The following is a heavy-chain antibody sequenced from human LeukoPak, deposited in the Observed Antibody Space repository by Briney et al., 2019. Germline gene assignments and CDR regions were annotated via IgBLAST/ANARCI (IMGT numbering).Heavy chain of an antibody. CDR1: GGSISSYC. Sequence: PSETLSLTCTVSGGSISSYCWSWIRQPPGKGLEWIGYIYYSGSTNYNPSLKSRVTISVDTSKNQFSLKLSSVTAADTAVYYCARAMVPYYYGMDVWGQGTTVTVSS. CDR3: ARAMVPYYYGMDV. CDR2: IYYSGST. J-gene: IGHJ6*02. V-gene: IGHV4-59*01. D-gene: IGHD3-10*01.